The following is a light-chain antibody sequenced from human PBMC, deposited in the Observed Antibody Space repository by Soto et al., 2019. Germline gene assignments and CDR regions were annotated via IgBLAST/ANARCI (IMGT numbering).Light chain of an antibody. Sequence: QSALTQPASVSGSPGQSITISCTGTSSDVASYNLVSWYQRHPDKAPKLVIYEGSKRPSGVSNRFSGSKSGNTASLTISGLQAEDEADYYCSSYAGSTTWVVFGGGTKVTVL. J-gene: IGLJ2*01. CDR1: SSDVASYNL. V-gene: IGLV2-23*01. CDR3: SSYAGSTTWVV. CDR2: EGS.